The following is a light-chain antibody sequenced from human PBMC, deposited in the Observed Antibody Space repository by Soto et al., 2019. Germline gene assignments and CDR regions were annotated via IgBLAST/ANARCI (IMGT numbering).Light chain of an antibody. J-gene: IGLJ2*01. Sequence: QSALTQPASVSGSPGQSITISCTGTSSDVGAYNYVSWYQQHPGKVPKLMIYGVTDRPSGVSNRVSGSKSGNTASLTISGLQAEDEADYYCSSYTSSSTVVFGGGTKLTVL. CDR2: GVT. CDR1: SSDVGAYNY. CDR3: SSYTSSSTVV. V-gene: IGLV2-14*01.